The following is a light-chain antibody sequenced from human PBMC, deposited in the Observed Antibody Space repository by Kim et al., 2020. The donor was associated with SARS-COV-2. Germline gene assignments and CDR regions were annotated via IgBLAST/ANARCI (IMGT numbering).Light chain of an antibody. CDR1: QSISSW. CDR2: DAS. Sequence: ASVGDRVTSTCRASQSISSWLAWYQQKPGKAPKLLIYDASNLESGVPSRFSGSGSGTEFTLTISSLQPDDFATYFCQQYNGYPWTFGQGTKVDIK. V-gene: IGKV1-5*01. J-gene: IGKJ1*01. CDR3: QQYNGYPWT.